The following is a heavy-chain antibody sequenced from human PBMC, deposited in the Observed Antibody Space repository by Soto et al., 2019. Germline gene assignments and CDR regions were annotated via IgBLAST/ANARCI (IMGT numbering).Heavy chain of an antibody. Sequence: SETLSLTCTVSGGSISSGDYYWSWIRQPPGKGLEWIGYIYYSGSTYYNPSLKSRVTISVDTSKNQFSLKLSSVTAADTAVYYCARLYPYSSFYYFDYWGQGTLVTVSP. CDR1: GGSISSGDYY. CDR3: ARLYPYSSFYYFDY. CDR2: IYYSGST. D-gene: IGHD2-15*01. J-gene: IGHJ4*02. V-gene: IGHV4-30-4*01.